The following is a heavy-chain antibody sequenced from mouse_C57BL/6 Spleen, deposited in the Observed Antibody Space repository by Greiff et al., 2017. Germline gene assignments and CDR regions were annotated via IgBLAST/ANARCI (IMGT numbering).Heavy chain of an antibody. V-gene: IGHV1-42*01. J-gene: IGHJ2*01. CDR3: ARNPYYYGSSYGLDYFDY. Sequence: VQLQQSGPELVKPGASVKISCKASGYSFTGYYMNWVKQSPEKSLEWIGEINPSTGGTTYNQKFKAKATLTVDKSSNTAYMQLSSLTTEDSAIYYCARNPYYYGSSYGLDYFDYWGQGTTLTVSS. CDR2: INPSTGGT. CDR1: GYSFTGYY. D-gene: IGHD1-1*01.